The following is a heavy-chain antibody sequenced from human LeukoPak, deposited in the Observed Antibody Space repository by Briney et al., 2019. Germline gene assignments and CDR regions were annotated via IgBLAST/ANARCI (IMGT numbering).Heavy chain of an antibody. V-gene: IGHV3-23*01. CDR2: IRVGGEL. CDR1: GFTFSDYA. D-gene: IGHD7-27*01. Sequence: GGSLRLSCAASGFTFSDYAMNWVRQAPGKGLEWVSGIRVGGELYYADSVKGRFTISRDNSENTLYLQMSGLRAEDTAVYHCAKGPGDTGYYFDYWGQGTLVTVSS. J-gene: IGHJ4*02. CDR3: AKGPGDTGYYFDY.